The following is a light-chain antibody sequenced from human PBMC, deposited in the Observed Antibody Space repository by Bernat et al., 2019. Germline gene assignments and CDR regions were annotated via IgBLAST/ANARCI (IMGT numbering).Light chain of an antibody. Sequence: SYDLTQPPSVSVSPGQTASITSSGDNLGDKYASWYQQRPGQSPVVVIYQDSKRPSGIPERFSGSNSGNTATLTIGGTQAMDEADYYCQAWDSSTAVFGGGTKLTVL. CDR1: NLGDKY. J-gene: IGLJ3*02. CDR3: QAWDSSTAV. CDR2: QDS. V-gene: IGLV3-1*01.